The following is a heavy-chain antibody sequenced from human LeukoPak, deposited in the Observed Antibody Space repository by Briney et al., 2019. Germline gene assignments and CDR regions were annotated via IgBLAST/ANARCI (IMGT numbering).Heavy chain of an antibody. V-gene: IGHV3-53*01. D-gene: IGHD3-22*01. J-gene: IGHJ4*02. CDR2: IYSGGST. Sequence: GGSLRLSCAASGFTVSSNYMSWVRQAPGKGLEWVSVIYSGGSTYYADSVKGRFTISRDNSKNTLYLQMNSLRAEDTAVYYCAKDRGYYDSSGYSYFDYWGQGTLVTVSS. CDR3: AKDRGYYDSSGYSYFDY. CDR1: GFTVSSNY.